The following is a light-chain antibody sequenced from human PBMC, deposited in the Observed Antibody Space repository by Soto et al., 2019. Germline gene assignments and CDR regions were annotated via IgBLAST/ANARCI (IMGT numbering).Light chain of an antibody. CDR1: QSVSSIY. CDR2: GAS. V-gene: IGKV3-15*01. Sequence: EIVLTHSPGTLSLSPEERATLSCRASQSVSSIYLAWYQQKPGQAPGLLIYGASTRATGIPARFSGSGSGTEFTLTIIILQSEDFAVYSCQQYNTWPPITYGQGTRLEI. CDR3: QQYNTWPPIT. J-gene: IGKJ5*01.